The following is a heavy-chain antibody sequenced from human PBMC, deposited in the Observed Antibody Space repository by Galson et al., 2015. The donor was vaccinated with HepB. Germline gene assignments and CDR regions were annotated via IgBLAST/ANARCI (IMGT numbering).Heavy chain of an antibody. CDR1: GYTFTSYA. D-gene: IGHD3-16*02. J-gene: IGHJ5*02. CDR2: INAGNGNT. V-gene: IGHV1-3*01. Sequence: SVKVSCKASGYTFTSYAMHWVRQAPGQRLEWMGWINAGNGNTKYSQKFQGRVTITRDTSASTAYMELSSLRSEDTAVYYCARDSMITFGGVIVNNWFDPWGQETLVTVSS. CDR3: ARDSMITFGGVIVNNWFDP.